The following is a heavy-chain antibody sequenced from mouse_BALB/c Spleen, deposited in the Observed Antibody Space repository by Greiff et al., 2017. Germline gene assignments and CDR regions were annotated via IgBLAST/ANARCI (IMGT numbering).Heavy chain of an antibody. CDR1: GFTFSSYT. J-gene: IGHJ4*01. CDR2: ISSGGSYT. CDR3: TRSLYGSKGTYYAMDY. Sequence: EVQGVESGGGLVKPGGSLKLSCAASGFTFSSYTMSWVRQTPEKRLEWVATISSGGSYTYYPDSVKGRFTISRDNAKNTLYLQMSSLKSEDTAMYYCTRSLYGSKGTYYAMDYWGQGTSVTVSS. D-gene: IGHD1-1*01. V-gene: IGHV5-6-4*01.